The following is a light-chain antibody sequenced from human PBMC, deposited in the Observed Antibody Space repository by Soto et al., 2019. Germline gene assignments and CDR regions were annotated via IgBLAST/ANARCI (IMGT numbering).Light chain of an antibody. J-gene: IGKJ4*01. V-gene: IGKV3-15*01. Sequence: EIVMTQSPATLSVSPGERATLSCRASQSVSSNLAWYQQKPGQAPRLLIYGASTRATGISARFSGSGSGTDFTLTISSLQSEDFAVYYWQQYNNWPPLTFGGGTKVEIK. CDR2: GAS. CDR3: QQYNNWPPLT. CDR1: QSVSSN.